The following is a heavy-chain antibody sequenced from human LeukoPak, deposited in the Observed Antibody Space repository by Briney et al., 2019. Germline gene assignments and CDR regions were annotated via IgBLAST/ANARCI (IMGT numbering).Heavy chain of an antibody. CDR3: ARSLLEGPGAAAAAGGNDY. V-gene: IGHV1-8*03. CDR2: MNPNSGNT. Sequence: GASVKVSCKASGYTFTSYDINWVRQATGQGLEWMGWMNPNSGNTGYAQKFQGRVTITRNTSISTAYMELSSLRSEDTAVYYCARSLLEGPGAAAAAGGNDYWGQGTLVTVSS. CDR1: GYTFTSYD. J-gene: IGHJ4*02. D-gene: IGHD6-13*01.